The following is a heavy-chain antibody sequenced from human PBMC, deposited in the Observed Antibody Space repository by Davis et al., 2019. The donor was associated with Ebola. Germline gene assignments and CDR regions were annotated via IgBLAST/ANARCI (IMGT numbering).Heavy chain of an antibody. Sequence: SLKISCAASGFTFSSYEMNWVRQAPGKGLEWVSYISSSGSTIYYADSVKGRFTISRDNAKKSLYMQMNSLRAEDTAVYYCARALTSRSWYSLKQYYYGMDVWGQGTTVTVSS. J-gene: IGHJ6*02. D-gene: IGHD6-13*01. CDR1: GFTFSSYE. CDR2: ISSSGSTI. V-gene: IGHV3-48*03. CDR3: ARALTSRSWYSLKQYYYGMDV.